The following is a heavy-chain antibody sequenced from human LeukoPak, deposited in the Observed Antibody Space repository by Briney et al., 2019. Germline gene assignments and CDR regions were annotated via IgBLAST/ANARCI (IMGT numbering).Heavy chain of an antibody. D-gene: IGHD1-26*01. J-gene: IGHJ4*02. Sequence: GGSLRLSCAASGFTFSDHAMDWVRQAPGKGLEWVGRIRNKANSYTTEYAASVQGRFTVSRDDSKNSLYPQMNSMKTEDTAVYYCTRLVGANDWGQGILVTVSS. CDR1: GFTFSDHA. CDR2: IRNKANSYTT. CDR3: TRLVGAND. V-gene: IGHV3-72*01.